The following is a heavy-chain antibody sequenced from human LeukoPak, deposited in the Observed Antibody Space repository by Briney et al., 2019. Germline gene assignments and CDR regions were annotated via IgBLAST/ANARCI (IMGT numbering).Heavy chain of an antibody. CDR3: AKDKRPYGSGSYIFDY. D-gene: IGHD3-10*01. CDR2: ISGSGGST. Sequence: PGGSLRLSCAASGFTFSSYAMSWVRQAPGKGLEWVSAISGSGGSTHYADSVKGRFTISRDNSKNTLYLQMNSLRAEDTAVYYCAKDKRPYGSGSYIFDYWGQGTLVTVSS. J-gene: IGHJ4*02. V-gene: IGHV3-23*01. CDR1: GFTFSSYA.